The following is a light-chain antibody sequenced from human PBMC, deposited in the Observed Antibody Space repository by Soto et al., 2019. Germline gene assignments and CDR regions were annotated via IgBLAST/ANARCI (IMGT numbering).Light chain of an antibody. CDR3: SSYTSSNTLV. CDR2: DVN. CDR1: SSDVGGYNY. V-gene: IGLV2-14*01. Sequence: QSALTQPASVSGSPGQSITISCTGTSSDVGGYNYVSWYQQHPDKAPKLMIYDVNNRPSGVSNRFSGSKSGNTASLTISGLQAEDEADYYCSSYTSSNTLVFGGGTKLTVL. J-gene: IGLJ2*01.